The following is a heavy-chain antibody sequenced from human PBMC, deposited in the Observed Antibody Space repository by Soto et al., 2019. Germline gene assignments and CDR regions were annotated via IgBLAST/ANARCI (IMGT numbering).Heavy chain of an antibody. D-gene: IGHD3-10*01. J-gene: IGHJ4*02. Sequence: GGSLRLSCAASGFIFKMYWTHWVRQTPGKGLVWISRIYNDGSYTDYADSVRGRFTISRDNGNDTLYLQMNNLRAEDSGLYYCTRGPRPISTGTGAYWGQGTQVTVSS. V-gene: IGHV3-74*01. CDR2: IYNDGSYT. CDR1: GFIFKMYW. CDR3: TRGPRPISTGTGAY.